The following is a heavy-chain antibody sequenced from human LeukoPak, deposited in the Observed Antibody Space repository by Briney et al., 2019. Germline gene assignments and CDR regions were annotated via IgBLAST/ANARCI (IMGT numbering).Heavy chain of an antibody. CDR1: RFTFSRYG. D-gene: IGHD5-18*01. CDR2: ISYDGSNK. J-gene: IGHJ4*02. V-gene: IGHV3-30*18. Sequence: GRSLRLSCAASRFTFSRYGMHWVRQAPGKGLEWVAVISYDGSNKDYADSMKGRFTISRDNSKNTVYLQMNSLRVEDTAVYYCAKEAPWATAMVILIDYWGQGTLVTVSS. CDR3: AKEAPWATAMVILIDY.